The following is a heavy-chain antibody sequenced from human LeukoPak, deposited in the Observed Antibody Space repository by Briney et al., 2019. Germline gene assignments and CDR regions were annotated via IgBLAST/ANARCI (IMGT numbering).Heavy chain of an antibody. CDR2: ISGSGGST. D-gene: IGHD1-26*01. Sequence: GGSLRLSCAASGFTFSSYAMSWVRQAPGKGLERVSAISGSGGSTYYADSVKGRFTTSRDNSKNTLYLQMNSLRAEDTAVYYCAKGGSYWDYYYYGMDVWGQGTTVTVSS. V-gene: IGHV3-23*01. CDR1: GFTFSSYA. CDR3: AKGGSYWDYYYYGMDV. J-gene: IGHJ6*02.